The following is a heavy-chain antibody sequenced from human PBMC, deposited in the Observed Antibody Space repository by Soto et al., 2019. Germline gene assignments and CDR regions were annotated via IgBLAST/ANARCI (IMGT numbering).Heavy chain of an antibody. CDR2: INPDDSDT. J-gene: IGHJ6*02. CDR3: VRRGLDL. Sequence: GESLKISCKASGYSFANYWIAWVRQMPGKGLEWMGIINPDDSDTKYSPSFQGQVTMSADKSISTAYLQWSSLKASDTAMYFCVRRGLDLWGQGTTVTVSS. V-gene: IGHV5-51*01. CDR1: GYSFANYW.